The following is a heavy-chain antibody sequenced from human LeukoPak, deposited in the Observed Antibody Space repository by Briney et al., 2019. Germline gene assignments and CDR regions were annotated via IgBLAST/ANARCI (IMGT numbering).Heavy chain of an antibody. Sequence: GGSLRLSCIASGFTFGDYAMTRVRQAPGKGLEWVGFIRSKANGGTTEYAASVKGRFTISRDDSKSIAYLEVNSLQTEDTAVYYCSRGWSVAAAAHYDHWGQGTLVTVSS. J-gene: IGHJ4*02. CDR1: GFTFGDYA. CDR2: IRSKANGGTT. V-gene: IGHV3-49*04. CDR3: SRGWSVAAAAHYDH. D-gene: IGHD2-2*01.